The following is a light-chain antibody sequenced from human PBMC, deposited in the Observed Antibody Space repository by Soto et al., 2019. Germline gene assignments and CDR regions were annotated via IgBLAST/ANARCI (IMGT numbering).Light chain of an antibody. V-gene: IGKV3-20*01. CDR2: GAS. Sequence: EKVMKQSLVTLSLTPEEKATLSFRASQSISDTLAWYQQKPGQAPRLLISGASSRATGIPDRFSGSGSGTDFTLTISRLEPEDFAVYYCQQYGSSPRTFGQGTKVDIK. CDR3: QQYGSSPRT. J-gene: IGKJ1*01. CDR1: QSISDT.